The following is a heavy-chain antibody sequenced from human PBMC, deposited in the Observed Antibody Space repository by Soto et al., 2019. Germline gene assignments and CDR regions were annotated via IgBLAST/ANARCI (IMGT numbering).Heavy chain of an antibody. V-gene: IGHV3-30-3*01. J-gene: IGHJ5*02. CDR3: ARDLGWYQLLYWFDP. CDR2: ISYDGSNK. CDR1: GFTFSSYA. Sequence: LRLSCAASGFTFSSYAMHWVRQAPGKGLEWVAVISYDGSNKYYADSVKGRFTISRDNSKNTLYLQMNSLRAEDTAVYYCARDLGWYQLLYWFDPWGQGTLVTVSS. D-gene: IGHD2-2*01.